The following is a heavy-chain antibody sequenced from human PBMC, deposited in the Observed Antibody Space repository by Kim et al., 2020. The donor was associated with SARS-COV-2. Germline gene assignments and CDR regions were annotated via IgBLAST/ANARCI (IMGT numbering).Heavy chain of an antibody. CDR2: INTNTGNP. J-gene: IGHJ6*02. V-gene: IGHV7-4-1*02. D-gene: IGHD3-3*01. CDR3: ARAVNLWTGYLTPPAYYYYYGMDV. CDR1: GYTFTSYA. Sequence: ASVKVSCKASGYTFTSYAMNWVRQAPGQGLEWMGWINTNTGNPTYAQGFTGRFVFSLDTSVSTAYLQISSLKAEDTAVYYCARAVNLWTGYLTPPAYYYYYGMDVWGQGTTVTVSS.